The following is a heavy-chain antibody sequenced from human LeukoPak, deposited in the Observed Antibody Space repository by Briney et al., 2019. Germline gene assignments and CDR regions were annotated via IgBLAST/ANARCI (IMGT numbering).Heavy chain of an antibody. CDR3: ARARFYFDY. J-gene: IGHJ4*02. V-gene: IGHV3-7*01. CDR1: GFTFSSYW. Sequence: GGSLRLSCAASGFTFSSYWMHWVRQAPGKGLEWVANIKPDGSEKYYVDSVKGRFTISRDNAKNSLYLQMNSLSAEDTAVYYCARARFYFDYWGQGTLVTVSS. CDR2: IKPDGSEK.